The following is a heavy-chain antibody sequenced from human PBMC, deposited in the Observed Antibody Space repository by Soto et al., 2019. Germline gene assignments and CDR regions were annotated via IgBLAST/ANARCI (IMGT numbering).Heavy chain of an antibody. CDR3: ARLRYFDWLPDYYGMDV. V-gene: IGHV1-69*13. Sequence: VKVSCKASGGTFSSYAISRVRQAPGQGLEWMGGIIPIFGTANYAQKFQGRVTITADESTSTAYMELSSLRSEDTAVYYCARLRYFDWLPDYYGMDVWGQGTTVTVSS. J-gene: IGHJ6*02. CDR1: GGTFSSYA. D-gene: IGHD3-9*01. CDR2: IIPIFGTA.